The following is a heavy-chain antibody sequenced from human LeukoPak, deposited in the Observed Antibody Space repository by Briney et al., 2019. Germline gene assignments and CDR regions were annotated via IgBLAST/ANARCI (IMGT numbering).Heavy chain of an antibody. CDR1: GFTFSNYV. D-gene: IGHD6-19*01. Sequence: QSGGSLRLSCAASGFTFSNYVMTWVRQAPGKGLEWVSTLSGSGITTYYADSVKGRFTISRDNSKNTLYLQMNSLRAEDTAVYYCAKGIYSSGWSYFDYWGHGTLVTVSS. CDR2: LSGSGITT. CDR3: AKGIYSSGWSYFDY. V-gene: IGHV3-23*01. J-gene: IGHJ4*01.